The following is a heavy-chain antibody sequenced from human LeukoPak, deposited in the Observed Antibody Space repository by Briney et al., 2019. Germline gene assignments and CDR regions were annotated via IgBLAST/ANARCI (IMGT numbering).Heavy chain of an antibody. CDR3: ARVRENDSSGYYYVPVDAFDI. Sequence: PSETLSLTCTVSGYSISSGYYWGWIRQPPGKGLEWIGSIYHSGSTNYNPSLKSRVTISVDTSKNQFSLKLSSVTAADTAVYYCARVRENDSSGYYYVPVDAFDIWGQGTMVTVSS. CDR1: GYSISSGYY. CDR2: IYHSGST. J-gene: IGHJ3*02. V-gene: IGHV4-38-2*02. D-gene: IGHD3-22*01.